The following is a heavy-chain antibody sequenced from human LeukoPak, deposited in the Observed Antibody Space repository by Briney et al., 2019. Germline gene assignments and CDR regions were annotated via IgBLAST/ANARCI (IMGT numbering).Heavy chain of an antibody. CDR3: ARGSAVFDY. V-gene: IGHV4-39*07. J-gene: IGHJ4*02. D-gene: IGHD3-10*01. CDR2: IHYSGST. Sequence: SETLSLTCTVSGGSISSSSHYWGWIRQPPGKGLEWIGSIHYSGSTYYNPSLKSRVTISVDTSKNQFSLKLSSVTAADTAVYYCARGSAVFDYWGQGTLVTVSS. CDR1: GGSISSSSHY.